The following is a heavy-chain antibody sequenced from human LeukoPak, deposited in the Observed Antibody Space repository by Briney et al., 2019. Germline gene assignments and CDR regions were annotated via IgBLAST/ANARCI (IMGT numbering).Heavy chain of an antibody. J-gene: IGHJ4*02. V-gene: IGHV3-23*01. CDR3: ATGLVYCSGGSCSQGGY. CDR1: GFTFSSYA. CDR2: ISGSGGST. Sequence: PGGSLRLSCAASGFTFSSYAMSWVRQAPGKGLEWVSAISGSGGSTYYADSVKGRFTISRDNSKNTLYLQMNSLRAEDTAVYYCATGLVYCSGGSCSQGGYWGQGTLVTVSS. D-gene: IGHD2-15*01.